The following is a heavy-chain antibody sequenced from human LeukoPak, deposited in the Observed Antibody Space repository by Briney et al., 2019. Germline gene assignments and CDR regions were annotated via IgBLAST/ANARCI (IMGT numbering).Heavy chain of an antibody. CDR3: ARAIYDSSGYYLDY. Sequence: ASVTVSCKASGYTFTSYAMHLVRQAPGQRLEWMGWINAGNGDTKYSQKFQGRVTITRDTSASTAYMELSSLRSEDTAVYYCARAIYDSSGYYLDYWGQGTLVTVSS. D-gene: IGHD3-22*01. CDR2: INAGNGDT. V-gene: IGHV1-3*01. CDR1: GYTFTSYA. J-gene: IGHJ4*02.